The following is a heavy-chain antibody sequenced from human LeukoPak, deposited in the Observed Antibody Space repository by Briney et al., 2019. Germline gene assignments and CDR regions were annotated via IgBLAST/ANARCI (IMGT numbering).Heavy chain of an antibody. CDR1: GYTFTGYY. CDR3: ARENGDYVDVFDI. Sequence: ASVKVSCKASGYTFTGYYMHWVRQAPGQGLEWMGWINPNSGGTNYAQKFQGRVTMTRDTSISTAYMELSRLRSDDTAVYYCARENGDYVDVFDIWGQGTMVTVSS. CDR2: INPNSGGT. D-gene: IGHD4-17*01. J-gene: IGHJ3*02. V-gene: IGHV1-2*02.